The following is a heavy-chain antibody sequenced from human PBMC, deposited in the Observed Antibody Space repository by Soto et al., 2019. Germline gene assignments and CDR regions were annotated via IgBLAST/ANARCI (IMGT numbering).Heavy chain of an antibody. CDR2: IYYSGNT. CDR1: GDSISSYY. J-gene: IGHJ4*02. D-gene: IGHD3-10*01. V-gene: IGHV4-59*01. Sequence: SETLSLTCTVSGDSISSYYWSWIRQPPGKGLEWIGYIYYSGNTNYNPSLKSRVTISVDTSKNQFSLKLSSVTAADTAVYYCARGSGAPYYFDYCGQGTLVTVYS. CDR3: ARGSGAPYYFDY.